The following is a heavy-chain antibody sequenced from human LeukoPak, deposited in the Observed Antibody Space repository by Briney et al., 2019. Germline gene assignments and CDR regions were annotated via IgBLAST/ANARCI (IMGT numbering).Heavy chain of an antibody. Sequence: SETLSLTCTVSGGSISSSSYYWGWIRQPPGKGLEWIGSIYYSGSTYYNPSLKSRVTISVDTSKNQFSLKLSSVTAADTAVYYCARGRTTVVTPESFFDYWGQGTLVTVSS. CDR2: IYYSGST. V-gene: IGHV4-39*01. J-gene: IGHJ4*02. D-gene: IGHD4-23*01. CDR3: ARGRTTVVTPESFFDY. CDR1: GGSISSSSYY.